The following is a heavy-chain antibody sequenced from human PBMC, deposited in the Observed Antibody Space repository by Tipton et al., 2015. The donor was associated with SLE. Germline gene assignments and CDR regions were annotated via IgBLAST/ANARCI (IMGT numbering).Heavy chain of an antibody. CDR1: GGSISSYY. J-gene: IGHJ1*01. V-gene: IGHV4-4*07. Sequence: TLSLTCTVSGGSISSYYWSWIRQPAGKGLEWIGRIYTSGSTNYNPSLKSRVTISVDTSKNQFSLKLSSVTAADTAVYYCAREGLVVAATQGYFQHWGQGTLVTVSS. CDR3: AREGLVVAATQGYFQH. D-gene: IGHD2-15*01. CDR2: IYTSGST.